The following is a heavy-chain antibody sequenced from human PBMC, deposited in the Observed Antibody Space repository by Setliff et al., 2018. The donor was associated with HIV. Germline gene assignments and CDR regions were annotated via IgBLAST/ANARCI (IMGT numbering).Heavy chain of an antibody. D-gene: IGHD6-13*01. CDR3: AREGAAAGIDY. CDR1: GFSVSTKY. CDR2: ISSSGSTI. Sequence: GGSLRLSCAASGFSVSTKYMSWVRQAPGKGLEWVSYISSSGSTIYYADSVKGRFTISRDNAKNSLYLQMNSLRAEDTAVYYCAREGAAAGIDYWGQGTLVTVSS. V-gene: IGHV3-11*04. J-gene: IGHJ4*02.